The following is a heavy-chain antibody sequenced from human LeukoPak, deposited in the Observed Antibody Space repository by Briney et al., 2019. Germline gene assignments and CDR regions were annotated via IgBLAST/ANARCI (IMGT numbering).Heavy chain of an antibody. D-gene: IGHD1-26*01. J-gene: IGHJ4*02. Sequence: SETLSLTCTVSGGSISSYYWSWIRQPPGKGLEWIGYIYYSGSTNYNPSLKSRVTISVDTSKNQFSLKLSSVTAADTAVYYCARHVQSRSLYFDYWGQGTLVTVSS. CDR3: ARHVQSRSLYFDY. V-gene: IGHV4-59*08. CDR2: IYYSGST. CDR1: GGSISSYY.